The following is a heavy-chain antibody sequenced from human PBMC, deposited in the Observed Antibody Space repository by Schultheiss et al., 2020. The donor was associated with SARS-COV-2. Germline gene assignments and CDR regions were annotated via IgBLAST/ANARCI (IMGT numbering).Heavy chain of an antibody. D-gene: IGHD1-20*01. Sequence: GESLKISCVDSGFNFTISAMTWVRQAPGKGLEWISSISSSGGSTYYADSVRGRFTISRDNSRTTVYLQLNSLRGDDTAIYYCAKGLMITSSDSWGQGTLVTVSS. CDR1: GFNFTISA. CDR2: ISSSGGST. V-gene: IGHV3-23*01. CDR3: AKGLMITSSDS. J-gene: IGHJ4*02.